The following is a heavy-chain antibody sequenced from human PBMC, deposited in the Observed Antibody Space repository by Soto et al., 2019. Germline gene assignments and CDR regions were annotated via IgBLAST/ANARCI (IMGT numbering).Heavy chain of an antibody. Sequence: ASVKVSCKASGRPFTSYTISSVRQAPGQWHESMGRIIPILGIANYAQKFQGRVTITADKSTSTAYMELSSLRSEDTAVYFCATDSKVATIFTHQEQYYFYMDVWDKGTTVTVSS. V-gene: IGHV1-69*04. D-gene: IGHD5-12*01. CDR1: GRPFTSYT. J-gene: IGHJ6*03. CDR3: ATDSKVATIFTHQEQYYFYMDV. CDR2: IIPILGIA.